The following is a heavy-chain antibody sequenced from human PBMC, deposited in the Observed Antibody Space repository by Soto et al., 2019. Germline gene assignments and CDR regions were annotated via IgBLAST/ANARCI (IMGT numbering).Heavy chain of an antibody. V-gene: IGHV1-69*04. CDR1: GGTLSSYT. CDR2: VIPNLGVT. CDR3: ARDKGYCSDTSCPDFDY. Sequence: XVKVSFKASGGTLSSYTFSWVRQAPGQGLEWMGRVIPNLGVTNYAKKFQGRFTIVVDTSTSTAYMELNSLRYEDKAVYYCARDKGYCSDTSCPDFDYWGQGTLVTVSS. D-gene: IGHD2-15*01. J-gene: IGHJ4*02.